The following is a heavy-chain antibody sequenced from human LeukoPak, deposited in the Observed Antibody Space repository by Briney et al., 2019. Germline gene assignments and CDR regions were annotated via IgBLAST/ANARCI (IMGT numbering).Heavy chain of an antibody. D-gene: IGHD3-10*01. CDR1: GYTFTSYD. J-gene: IGHJ5*02. CDR2: INPSGGST. V-gene: IGHV1-46*01. Sequence: ASVKVSCKASGYTFTSYDINWVRQAPGQGLEWMGIINPSGGSTSYAQKFQGRVTMTRDTSTSTVYMELSSLRSEDTAVYYCARAVNLSQIRGAPPFDPWGQGTLVTVSS. CDR3: ARAVNLSQIRGAPPFDP.